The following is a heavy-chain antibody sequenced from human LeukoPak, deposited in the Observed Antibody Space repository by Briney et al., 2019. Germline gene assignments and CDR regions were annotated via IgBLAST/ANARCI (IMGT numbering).Heavy chain of an antibody. CDR1: GFTFSSYE. D-gene: IGHD5-18*01. CDR3: ARDGPPWIQLWSPFDY. CDR2: ISSSGSTI. V-gene: IGHV3-48*03. J-gene: IGHJ4*02. Sequence: GGSLRLSCAASGFTFSSYEMNWVRQAPGKGLEWVSYISSSGSTIYYADSVKGRFTISRDNAKNSLYLQMNSLRAEDTAVYYCARDGPPWIQLWSPFDYWGQGTLVTVSS.